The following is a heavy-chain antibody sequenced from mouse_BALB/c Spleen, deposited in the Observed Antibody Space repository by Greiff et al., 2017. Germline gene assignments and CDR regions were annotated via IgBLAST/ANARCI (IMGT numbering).Heavy chain of an antibody. CDR2: ISDGGSYT. Sequence: EVQRVESGGGLVKPGGSLKLSCAASGFTFSDYYMYWVRQTPEKRLEWVATISDGGSYTYYPDSVKGRFTISRDNAKNNLYLQMSSLKSEDTAMYYCARAVRRYAMDYWGQGTSVTVSS. V-gene: IGHV5-4*02. J-gene: IGHJ4*01. CDR3: ARAVRRYAMDY. D-gene: IGHD2-14*01. CDR1: GFTFSDYY.